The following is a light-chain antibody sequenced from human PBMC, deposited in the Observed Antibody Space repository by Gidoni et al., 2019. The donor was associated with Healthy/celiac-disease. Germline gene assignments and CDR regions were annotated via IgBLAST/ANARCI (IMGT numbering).Light chain of an antibody. V-gene: IGKV3-15*01. J-gene: IGKJ4*01. CDR2: GAS. CDR1: QSVSSN. Sequence: EIVMTQYPATLSVSPGERATLSCRASQSVSSNLDWYQQKPGHAPRLLIYGASTRATGIPARFSGSGSGTEFTLTISSLQSEDFAVYYCQQYNNWPPLTFGGGTKVEIK. CDR3: QQYNNWPPLT.